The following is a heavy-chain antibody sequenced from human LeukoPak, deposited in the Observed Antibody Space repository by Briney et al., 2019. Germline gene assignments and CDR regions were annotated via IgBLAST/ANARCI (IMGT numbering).Heavy chain of an antibody. CDR2: ISAYNGNT. D-gene: IGHD3-22*01. J-gene: IGHJ4*02. CDR1: GYTFTSYG. Sequence: ASVKVSCKASGYTFTSYGISWVRQAPGQGLEWMGWISAYNGNTNYAQKLQGRVTMTTDTSTSTAYMELRSLRSDDTAVYYCARAHRTYYYDSSGCFDYWGQGTLVTASS. V-gene: IGHV1-18*01. CDR3: ARAHRTYYYDSSGCFDY.